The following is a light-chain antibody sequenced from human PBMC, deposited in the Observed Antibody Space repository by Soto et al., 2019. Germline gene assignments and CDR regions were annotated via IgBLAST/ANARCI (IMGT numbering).Light chain of an antibody. J-gene: IGKJ3*01. CDR1: QTVNNNY. Sequence: EIVLTQSPGTLSLSPGERATLSCRASQTVNNNYLAWYQQKPGQSPRLLMYHASISAIDIPVRFSGSGSWTDFTLTITSLAPEDFAIYDCQQYGGSPLAFGPGTQVDRK. CDR2: HAS. CDR3: QQYGGSPLA. V-gene: IGKV3-20*01.